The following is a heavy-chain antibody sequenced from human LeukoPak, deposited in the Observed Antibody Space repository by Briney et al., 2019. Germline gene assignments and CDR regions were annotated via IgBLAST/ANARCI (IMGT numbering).Heavy chain of an antibody. CDR1: GFTFSSYW. J-gene: IGHJ4*02. CDR2: INSDGSST. Sequence: GGPLRLSCAASGFTFSSYWMHWVRQAPGKGLVWVSRINSDGSSTSYADSVKGRFTISRDNAKNTLYLQMNSLRAEDTAVYYCARRSDCSSTSCPFDYWGQGTLVTVSS. CDR3: ARRSDCSSTSCPFDY. V-gene: IGHV3-74*01. D-gene: IGHD2-2*01.